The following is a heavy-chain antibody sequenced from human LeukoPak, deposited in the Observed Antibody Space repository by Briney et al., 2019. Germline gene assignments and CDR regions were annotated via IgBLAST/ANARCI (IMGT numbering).Heavy chain of an antibody. V-gene: IGHV3-23*01. Sequence: ASVKVSCKASGGTFSSYGMSWVRQAPGKGLEWVSAISGSGGSTYYADSVKGRFTISRDNSKNTLYLQMNSLGAEDTAVYYCAKDQFTYYDILTGYSERYYFDYWGQGTLVTVSS. J-gene: IGHJ4*02. CDR2: ISGSGGST. CDR1: GGTFSSYG. D-gene: IGHD3-9*01. CDR3: AKDQFTYYDILTGYSERYYFDY.